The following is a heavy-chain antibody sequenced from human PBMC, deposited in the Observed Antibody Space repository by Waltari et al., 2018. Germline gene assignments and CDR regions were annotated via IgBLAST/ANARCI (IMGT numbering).Heavy chain of an antibody. Sequence: QVQLQESGPGLVKPSETLSLTCAVSGYSISSGYYWGWIRQPPGKGLEWIGRIYHSGSTYYNPSLKSRVTISVDTSKNQFSLKLSSVTAADTAVYYCAKGHYDFWSGYEAPSLGSSNNWFDPWGQGTLVTVSS. CDR1: GYSISSGYY. CDR2: IYHSGST. D-gene: IGHD3-3*01. CDR3: AKGHYDFWSGYEAPSLGSSNNWFDP. J-gene: IGHJ5*02. V-gene: IGHV4-38-2*01.